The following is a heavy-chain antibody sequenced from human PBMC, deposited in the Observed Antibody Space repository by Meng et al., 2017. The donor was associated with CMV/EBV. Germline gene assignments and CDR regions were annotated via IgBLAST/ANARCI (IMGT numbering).Heavy chain of an antibody. CDR2: IYYSGST. D-gene: IGHD2-2*01. V-gene: IGHV4-30-4*08. CDR3: ARGYCSSTSCSYWYFDL. CDR1: GGPISSGDYY. J-gene: IGHJ2*01. Sequence: LRLSCTVSGGPISSGDYYWSWIRQPPGKGLEWIGYIYYSGSTYYNPSLKSRVTISVDTSKNQFSLKLSSVTAADTAVYYCARGYCSSTSCSYWYFDLWGRGTLVTVSS.